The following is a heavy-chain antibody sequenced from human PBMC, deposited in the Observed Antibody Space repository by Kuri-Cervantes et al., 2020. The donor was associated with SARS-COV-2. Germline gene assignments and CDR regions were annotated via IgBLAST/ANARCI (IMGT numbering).Heavy chain of an antibody. D-gene: IGHD2-2*01. CDR1: GGSFSSYA. Sequence: GGSLTLSCKASGGSFSSYAISWVLQAPGQGLEWMGGIIPILGTANYAQKFQGRVTITADESTSTAYMELSSLRSEDTAVYYCAREVKPDCSSTSCYMYYFDYWGQGTLVTVSS. CDR2: IIPILGTA. V-gene: IGHV1-69*01. J-gene: IGHJ4*02. CDR3: AREVKPDCSSTSCYMYYFDY.